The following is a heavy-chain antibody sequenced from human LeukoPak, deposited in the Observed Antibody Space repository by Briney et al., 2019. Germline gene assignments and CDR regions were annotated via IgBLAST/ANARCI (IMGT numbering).Heavy chain of an antibody. D-gene: IGHD3-9*01. CDR1: GDSISSSSYY. Sequence: SETLSLTCTVSGDSISSSSYYWGWIRQPLGKGLEWIGSIYYSGSTYYNPSLKSRVTISVDTSKNQFSLKLSSVTAADTAVYYCAREGGGNWLLPHHFDCWGQGTLVTVSS. CDR3: AREGGGNWLLPHHFDC. CDR2: IYYSGST. J-gene: IGHJ4*02. V-gene: IGHV4-39*02.